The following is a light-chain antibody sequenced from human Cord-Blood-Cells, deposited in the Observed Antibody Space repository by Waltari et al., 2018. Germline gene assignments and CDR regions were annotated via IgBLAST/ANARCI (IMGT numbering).Light chain of an antibody. Sequence: QSALTHPASVSGSPGQSITIPCTGTSSDVGSYNLLSWYQQHPGKAPKLMIYEGSKRPSGVSKRYSGSKSGNTASLTISGLQAEDEADYYCCSYAGSSTWVFGGGTKLTVL. CDR2: EGS. J-gene: IGLJ3*02. CDR1: SSDVGSYNL. CDR3: CSYAGSSTWV. V-gene: IGLV2-23*01.